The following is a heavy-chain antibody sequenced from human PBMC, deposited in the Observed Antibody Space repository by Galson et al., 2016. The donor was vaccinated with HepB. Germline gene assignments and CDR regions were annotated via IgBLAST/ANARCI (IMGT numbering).Heavy chain of an antibody. CDR1: GFTFSSYW. J-gene: IGHJ3*02. CDR3: ASAVRVYCVDI. CDR2: IKTDGSEK. V-gene: IGHV3-7*01. Sequence: SLRLSCAASGFTFSSYWMRWVRQAPGKGLECVANIKTDGSEKYYVDSVKGRFTISRDNAKNSLYLQMNSLRAEDTALYYCASAVRVYCVDIWGQGTMVTVSS. D-gene: IGHD2-8*01.